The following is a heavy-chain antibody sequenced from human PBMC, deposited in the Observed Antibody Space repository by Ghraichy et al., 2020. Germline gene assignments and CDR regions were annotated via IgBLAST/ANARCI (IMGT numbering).Heavy chain of an antibody. Sequence: LSLTCAASGFTFSSYWMHWVRRGPGMGLVWVARINTDGTTTNYADSVKGRFTISRDNTKNTLYLQMNSLRAEDTAVYYCAREGAEYSGYNRFDPWGQGTLVTVSS. CDR1: GFTFSSYW. V-gene: IGHV3-74*01. D-gene: IGHD5-12*01. CDR3: AREGAEYSGYNRFDP. CDR2: INTDGTTT. J-gene: IGHJ5*02.